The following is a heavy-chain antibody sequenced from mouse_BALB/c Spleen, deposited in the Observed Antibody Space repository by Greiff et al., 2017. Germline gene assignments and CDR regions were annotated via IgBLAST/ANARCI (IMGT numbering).Heavy chain of an antibody. Sequence: EVQGVESGGGLVQPGGSLRLSCAASGFTFTDYYMSWVRQTPGKALEWLGFIRNKANGYTTEYSASVKGRFTISRDNSQSILYLKMNTLRAEDSATYYCARDTALTETPNWYFDVWGAGTTVTVSS. J-gene: IGHJ1*01. CDR3: ARDTALTETPNWYFDV. CDR1: GFTFTDYY. D-gene: IGHD4-1*01. CDR2: IRNKANGYTT. V-gene: IGHV7-3*02.